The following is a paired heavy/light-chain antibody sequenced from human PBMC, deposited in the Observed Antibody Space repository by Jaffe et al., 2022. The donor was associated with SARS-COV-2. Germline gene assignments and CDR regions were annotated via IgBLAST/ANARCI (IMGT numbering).Light chain of an antibody. V-gene: IGLV2-23*01. Sequence: QSALTQPASVSGSPGQSITISCTGTSSDVGSYNLVSWYQQHPGKAPKLMIYEGSKRPSGVSNRFSGSKSGNTASLTISGLQAEDEADYYCCSYAGSSKFGGGTKLTVL. CDR2: EGS. CDR3: CSYAGSSK. J-gene: IGLJ2*01. CDR1: SSDVGSYNL.
Heavy chain of an antibody. J-gene: IGHJ3*02. CDR1: GFTFDDYA. CDR2: ISWNSGSI. Sequence: EVQLVESGGGLVQPGRSLRLSCAASGFTFDDYAMHWVRQAPGKGLEWVSGISWNSGSIGYADSVKGRFTISRDNAKNSLYLQMNSLRAEDTALYYCATLYPDQQLLSGFDIWGQGTMVTVSS. V-gene: IGHV3-9*01. D-gene: IGHD2-2*01. CDR3: ATLYPDQQLLSGFDI.